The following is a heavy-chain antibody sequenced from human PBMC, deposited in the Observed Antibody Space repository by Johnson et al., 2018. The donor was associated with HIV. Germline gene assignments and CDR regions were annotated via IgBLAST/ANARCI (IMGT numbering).Heavy chain of an antibody. D-gene: IGHD4-17*01. V-gene: IGHV3-30-3*01. J-gene: IGHJ3*02. CDR1: GFTFSSYA. CDR3: ARSMTTVTGAFDS. Sequence: QVQLVESGGGVVQPGRSLRLSCAASGFTFSSYAMHWVRQAPGKGLEWVAVISYDGSNKYYADSVKGRFTISRDNSKNTLYLQMNSLRAEDTAVYYCARSMTTVTGAFDSWGQGTMVTVSS. CDR2: ISYDGSNK.